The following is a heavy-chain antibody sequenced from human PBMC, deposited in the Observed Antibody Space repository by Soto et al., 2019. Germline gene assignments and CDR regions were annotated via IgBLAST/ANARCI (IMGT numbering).Heavy chain of an antibody. CDR1: GGSISSGGYY. J-gene: IGHJ5*02. CDR2: IYYSGST. CDR3: ARSPSETYYDILTGPRRLNWFDP. V-gene: IGHV4-31*03. D-gene: IGHD3-9*01. Sequence: SETLSLTCTVSGGSISSGGYYWSWIRQHPGKGLEWIGYIYYSGSTYYNPSLKSRVTISVDTSKNQFSLKLSSVTAADTAVYYCARSPSETYYDILTGPRRLNWFDPWGQGTLVTVSS.